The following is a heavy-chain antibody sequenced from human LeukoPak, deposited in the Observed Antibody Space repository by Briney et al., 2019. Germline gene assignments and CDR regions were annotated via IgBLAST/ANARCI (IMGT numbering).Heavy chain of an antibody. CDR1: GGSFSGYY. D-gene: IGHD3-3*01. CDR2: VSQTGSGRT. J-gene: IGHJ4*02. Sequence: SETLSLTCGVYGGSFSGYYWSWIRQPPGKGLEWIGEVSQTGSGRTNYNPSLKSRVTISVDTSTNKFSLKLSSVTAAHTAVYYCARLRRFLEWLPFDYWGQGTLVTVSS. V-gene: IGHV4-34*01. CDR3: ARLRRFLEWLPFDY.